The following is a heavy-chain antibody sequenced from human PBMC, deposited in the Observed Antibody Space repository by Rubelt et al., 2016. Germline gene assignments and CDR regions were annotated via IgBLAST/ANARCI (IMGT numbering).Heavy chain of an antibody. CDR1: GFTFSSYW. D-gene: IGHD4-17*01. CDR2: IKQDGSEK. CDR3: ARAGDYGDYTYYFDY. Sequence: VQLVESGGGVVQPGRSLRLSCAASGFTFSSYWMSWVRQAPGKGLEWVANIKQDGSEKYYVDSVKGRFTISRGNAKNALYLQMNSLVAEDTAVYYCARAGDYGDYTYYFDYWGQGTLVTVSS. J-gene: IGHJ4*02. V-gene: IGHV3-7*02.